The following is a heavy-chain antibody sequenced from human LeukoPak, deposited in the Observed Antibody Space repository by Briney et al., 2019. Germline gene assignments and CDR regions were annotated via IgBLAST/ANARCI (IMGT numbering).Heavy chain of an antibody. V-gene: IGHV1-18*01. D-gene: IGHD3-3*01. J-gene: IGHJ3*02. CDR2: ISAYNGNT. CDR3: ARDSITIFGVVIPPNVAFDI. CDR1: GYTFTSYG. Sequence: ASVKVSCKASGYTFTSYGISWVRQAPGQGLEWMGWISAYNGNTNYAQKLQGRVTMTTDTSTSTAYMELRSLRSDDTAVYYCARDSITIFGVVIPPNVAFDIWGQGTMVTVSS.